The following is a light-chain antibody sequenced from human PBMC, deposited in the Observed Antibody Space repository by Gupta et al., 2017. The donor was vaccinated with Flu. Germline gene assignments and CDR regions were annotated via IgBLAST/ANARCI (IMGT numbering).Light chain of an antibody. CDR1: SSDVGGYKY. J-gene: IGLJ3*02. V-gene: IGLV2-14*01. CDR3: RSFKSSPTRGV. CDR2: EVS. Sequence: QSALTHPASVSGSPGQSITISCTGTSSDVGGYKYVSWYQQHPGKAPKFIIFEVSNRPSGVSNRFSGSKSGNPASLPILGLQAEDEAEYYCRSFKSSPTRGVFGGGTKLTVL.